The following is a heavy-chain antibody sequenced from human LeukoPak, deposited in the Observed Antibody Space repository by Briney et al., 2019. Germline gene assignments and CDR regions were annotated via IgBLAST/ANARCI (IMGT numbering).Heavy chain of an antibody. Sequence: PGGSLRLSCAASGFTFSSHAMSWVRQAPGKGLEWVSSVTGSGGSTKYADSVNGRFTISRDNSKNTLSLHMTGLRAEDTAVYYCARKVAVAMDLDYWGQGTLVTVSS. J-gene: IGHJ4*02. D-gene: IGHD6-13*01. CDR3: ARKVAVAMDLDY. V-gene: IGHV3-23*01. CDR1: GFTFSSHA. CDR2: VTGSGGST.